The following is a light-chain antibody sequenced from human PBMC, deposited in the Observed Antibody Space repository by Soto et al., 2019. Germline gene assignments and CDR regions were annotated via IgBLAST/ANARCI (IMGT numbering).Light chain of an antibody. CDR3: MQAIYWPFT. Sequence: DVVLTQSPLFLPVTLGQPASISCRSSQSLVYSDGDTFLSWFQQRPGQSPRRLIYKVSNRDTGVPVRFSGSGSGTDFTLKISRVEAEDVGVYFCMQAIYWPFTFGPGTKWISN. J-gene: IGKJ3*01. CDR2: KVS. CDR1: QSLVYSDGDTF. V-gene: IGKV2-30*01.